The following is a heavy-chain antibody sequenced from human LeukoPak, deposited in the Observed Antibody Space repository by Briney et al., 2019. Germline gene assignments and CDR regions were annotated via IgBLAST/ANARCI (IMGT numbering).Heavy chain of an antibody. CDR1: GFTFSDYY. J-gene: IGHJ3*02. V-gene: IGHV3-11*01. D-gene: IGHD3-22*01. CDR2: ISSSGSTI. CDR3: ARGYYYDSSGYYWRGAFDI. Sequence: KPGGSLRLSCAASGFTFSDYYMSWIRQAPGKGLEWVSYISSSGSTIYYADSVKGRFTISRDNAKNSLYLQMNSLRAEDTAVYYCARGYYYDSSGYYWRGAFDIWGQGTMVTVSS.